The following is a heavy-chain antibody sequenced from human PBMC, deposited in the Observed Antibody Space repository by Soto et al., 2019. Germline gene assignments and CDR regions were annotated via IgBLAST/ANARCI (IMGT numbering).Heavy chain of an antibody. V-gene: IGHV3-43*01. CDR2: ISWDGGST. J-gene: IGHJ6*02. Sequence: GGSLRLSCAASGFTFDDYTMHWVRQAPGKGLEWVSLISWDGGSTYYADSVKGRLPISRDNSKNSLYLQMNSLRTEDTALYYCAKGKGSYYGSGSYFAYYGMDVWGQGTTVTVSS. D-gene: IGHD3-10*01. CDR1: GFTFDDYT. CDR3: AKGKGSYYGSGSYFAYYGMDV.